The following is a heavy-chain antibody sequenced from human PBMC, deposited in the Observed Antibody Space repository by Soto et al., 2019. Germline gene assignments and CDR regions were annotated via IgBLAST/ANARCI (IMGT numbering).Heavy chain of an antibody. CDR3: ARDLKQKLVPYYYYYYGMDV. CDR2: IIPIFGTA. J-gene: IGHJ6*02. CDR1: GGTFSSYA. D-gene: IGHD6-13*01. V-gene: IGHV1-69*01. Sequence: QVQLVQSGAEVKKPGSSVKVSCKASGGTFSSYAISWVRQAPGQGLEWMGGIIPIFGTANYAQKFQGRVTITADESTSTAYMELSSLRSEDTAVYYCARDLKQKLVPYYYYYYGMDVWGQGTTVTVSS.